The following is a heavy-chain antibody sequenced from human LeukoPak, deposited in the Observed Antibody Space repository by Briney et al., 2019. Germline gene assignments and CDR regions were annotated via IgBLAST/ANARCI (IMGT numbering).Heavy chain of an antibody. CDR3: ARSGVVPFDY. D-gene: IGHD2-15*01. CDR1: GFTFSSYS. J-gene: IGHJ4*02. Sequence: GGSLRLSCAASGFTFSSYSLNWVRQAPGKGLEWVSYISSSAHTILYADSVKGRFTISRDNAKNSLYLQMNSVRAEDTAVYYCARSGVVPFDYWGQGTLVTVSS. CDR2: ISSSAHTI. V-gene: IGHV3-48*04.